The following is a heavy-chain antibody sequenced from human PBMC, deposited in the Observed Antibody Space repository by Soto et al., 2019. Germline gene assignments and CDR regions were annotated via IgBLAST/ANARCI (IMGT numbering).Heavy chain of an antibody. V-gene: IGHV1-3*01. Sequence: GASVKVSCKASGYTFTSYAMHWVRQAPGQRLEWIGWINAGNGNTKYSQKLQDRVTITRDTSASTAYMELSSMSSEDTAVYYCAIDLLDCSGGSCYIYYYMDVWGKGTTVTVSS. CDR2: INAGNGNT. CDR3: AIDLLDCSGGSCYIYYYMDV. D-gene: IGHD2-15*01. CDR1: GYTFTSYA. J-gene: IGHJ6*03.